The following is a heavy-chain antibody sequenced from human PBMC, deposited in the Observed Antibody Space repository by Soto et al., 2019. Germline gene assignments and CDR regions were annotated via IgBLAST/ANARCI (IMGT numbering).Heavy chain of an antibody. CDR3: VSNDGTDFDI. V-gene: IGHV4-30-2*01. D-gene: IGHD2-8*01. J-gene: IGHJ3*02. CDR1: GGSISSGGYS. Sequence: TLSLTCAVSGGSISSGGYSWSWIRQPPGKGLEWIGYIYHSGSTYYNPSLKSRVTISVDRSKNQFSLKLSSVTAADTAVYYCVSNDGTDFDICGQRTMVTVSS. CDR2: IYHSGST.